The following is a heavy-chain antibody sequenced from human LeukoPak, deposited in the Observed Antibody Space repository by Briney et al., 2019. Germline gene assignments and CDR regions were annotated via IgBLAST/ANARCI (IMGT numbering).Heavy chain of an antibody. CDR3: ALLAVASDFDY. Sequence: GGSLRLSCAVSGFPFSVYEMNWVRQAPGKGLEWVSNISSSGAIRHYADSVKGRFSISRDNAENSLFLQMNSLRVEDTGIYYCALLAVASDFDYWGQGALVTVSS. D-gene: IGHD6-19*01. CDR1: GFPFSVYE. V-gene: IGHV3-48*03. J-gene: IGHJ4*02. CDR2: ISSSGAIR.